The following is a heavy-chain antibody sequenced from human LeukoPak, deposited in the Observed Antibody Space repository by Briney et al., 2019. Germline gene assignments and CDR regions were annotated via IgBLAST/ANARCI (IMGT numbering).Heavy chain of an antibody. CDR2: IIPIFGTA. D-gene: IGHD5-12*01. Sequence: ASVKVSCKASGGTFSSYASSWVRQAPGQGLEWMGGIIPIFGTANYAQKFQGRVTITTDESTSTAYMELSSLRSEDTAVYYCATNPEGRGYSGYDHFDYWGQGTLVTVSS. CDR3: ATNPEGRGYSGYDHFDY. CDR1: GGTFSSYA. J-gene: IGHJ4*02. V-gene: IGHV1-69*05.